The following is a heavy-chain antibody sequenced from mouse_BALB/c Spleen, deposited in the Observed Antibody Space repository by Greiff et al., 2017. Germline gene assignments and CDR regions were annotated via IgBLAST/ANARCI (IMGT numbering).Heavy chain of an antibody. V-gene: IGHV5-17*02. J-gene: IGHJ4*01. CDR3: ARRRYDGVNYAMDY. Sequence: EVKLVESGGGLVQPGGSRKLSCAASGFTFSSFGMHWVRQAPEKGLEWVAYISSGSSTIYYADTVKGRFTISRDNPKNTLFLQMTSLRSEDTAMYYCARRRYDGVNYAMDYWGQGTSVTVSS. D-gene: IGHD2-14*01. CDR1: GFTFSSFG. CDR2: ISSGSSTI.